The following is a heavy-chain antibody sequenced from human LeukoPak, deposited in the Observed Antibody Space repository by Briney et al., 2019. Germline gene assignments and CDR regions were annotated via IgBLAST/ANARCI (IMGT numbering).Heavy chain of an antibody. CDR2: IWFDGSNK. V-gene: IGHV3-33*01. D-gene: IGHD7-27*01. J-gene: IGHJ4*02. Sequence: GGSLRLSGAASGFTFSSYGMHWVRQAPGKGLELVAVIWFDGSNKYYADSVRGRFTISRDNSKNTLYLQMNSLRAEDTAVYYCARDRDWGCSYCSYWGQGTLVTVSS. CDR1: GFTFSSYG. CDR3: ARDRDWGCSYCSY.